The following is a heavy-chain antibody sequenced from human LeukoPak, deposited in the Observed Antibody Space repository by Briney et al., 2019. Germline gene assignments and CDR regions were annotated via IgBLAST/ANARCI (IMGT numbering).Heavy chain of an antibody. D-gene: IGHD3-9*01. CDR1: GYTFTSYD. CDR2: MNPNSGNT. J-gene: IGHJ5*02. Sequence: ASVKVSCKASGYTFTSYDINWVRQAPGQGLEWMGWMNPNSGNTGYAQKFQGRVTMTRNTSISTAYMELSSLRSEDTAVYYCARGRRRYFDWLLSTASTNWFDPWGQGTLVTVSS. V-gene: IGHV1-8*01. CDR3: ARGRRRYFDWLLSTASTNWFDP.